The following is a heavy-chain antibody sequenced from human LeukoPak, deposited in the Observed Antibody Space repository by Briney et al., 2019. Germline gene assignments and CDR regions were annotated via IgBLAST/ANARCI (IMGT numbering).Heavy chain of an antibody. V-gene: IGHV3-23*01. D-gene: IGHD2-2*01. Sequence: GGSLRLSRAASGFTFSSYAMSWVRQAPGKGLEWVSAISGSGGSTYYADSVKGRFTISRDNSKNTLYLQMNSLRAEDTAVYYCATFSRDIVVVPAALNYYYYGMDVWGQGTTVTVSS. CDR3: ATFSRDIVVVPAALNYYYYGMDV. J-gene: IGHJ6*02. CDR2: ISGSGGST. CDR1: GFTFSSYA.